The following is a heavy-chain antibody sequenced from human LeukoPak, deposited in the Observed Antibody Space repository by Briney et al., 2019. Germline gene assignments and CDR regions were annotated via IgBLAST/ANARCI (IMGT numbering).Heavy chain of an antibody. Sequence: SCKASGYTFTSYYMHWVRQAPGKGLEWVAVISYDGSNKYYADSVKGRFTISRDNSKNTLYLQMNSLRAEDTAVYYCAKGRTYYDILTGPDYWGQGTLVTVSS. CDR3: AKGRTYYDILTGPDY. V-gene: IGHV3-30*18. D-gene: IGHD3-9*01. J-gene: IGHJ4*02. CDR1: GYTFTSYY. CDR2: ISYDGSNK.